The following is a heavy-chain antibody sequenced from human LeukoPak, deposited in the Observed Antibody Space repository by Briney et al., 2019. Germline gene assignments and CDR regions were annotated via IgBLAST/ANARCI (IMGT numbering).Heavy chain of an antibody. D-gene: IGHD3-22*01. CDR1: GYTFTSYY. CDR3: ARDPSIYYYDSSGSGFDY. J-gene: IGHJ4*02. CDR2: INPSGGST. Sequence: ASVKVSCKASGYTFTSYYMHWVRQAPGQGLEWMGIINPSGGSTSYAQKFQGRVTMTRDTSTSTAYMELRSLRSDDTAVYYCARDPSIYYYDSSGSGFDYWGQGTLVTVSS. V-gene: IGHV1-46*01.